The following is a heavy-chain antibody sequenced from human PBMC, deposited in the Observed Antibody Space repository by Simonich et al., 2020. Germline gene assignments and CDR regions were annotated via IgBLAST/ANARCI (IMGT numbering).Heavy chain of an antibody. J-gene: IGHJ4*02. CDR2: NNPNSGGT. Sequence: QVQLVQSGAEVKKPGASVKVSCKASGYTFTGYYMHWVRQAPGQGLEWRGRNNPNSGGTNYAQKFQGRVTMTRDTSISTAYMELSRLRADDTAVYYCASGWDWGFSHMSDYWGQGTLVTVSS. V-gene: IGHV1-2*06. CDR3: ASGWDWGFSHMSDY. CDR1: GYTFTGYY. D-gene: IGHD7-27*01.